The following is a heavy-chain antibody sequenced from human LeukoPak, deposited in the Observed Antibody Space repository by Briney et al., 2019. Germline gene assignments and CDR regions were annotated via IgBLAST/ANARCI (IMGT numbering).Heavy chain of an antibody. CDR2: ISGSGGST. CDR3: EKEDSSSWYDNYYYYGMDV. Sequence: GGSLRLSCAASGFTFSSYAMSWVRQAPGKGLEWVSAISGSGGSTYYADSVKGRFTISRDNSKNTLYLQMNSLRAEDTAVYYCEKEDSSSWYDNYYYYGMDVWGQGTTVTVSS. CDR1: GFTFSSYA. D-gene: IGHD6-13*01. J-gene: IGHJ6*02. V-gene: IGHV3-23*01.